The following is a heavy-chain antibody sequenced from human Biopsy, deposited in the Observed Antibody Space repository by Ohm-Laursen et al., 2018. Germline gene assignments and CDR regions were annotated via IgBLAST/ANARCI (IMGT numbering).Heavy chain of an antibody. J-gene: IGHJ4*02. CDR3: ARDDAVTVIRGLYY. Sequence: SETLSLTCTVSGGSISGHFWSWVRQPAGKGLEWIGRIYSNGTTDYSPSLKSRVTISIDKSKNQFFLKLSSVTAEDTAVYYCARDDAVTVIRGLYYWGQGALVTVSS. V-gene: IGHV4-4*07. CDR1: GGSISGHF. D-gene: IGHD2-21*02. CDR2: IYSNGTT.